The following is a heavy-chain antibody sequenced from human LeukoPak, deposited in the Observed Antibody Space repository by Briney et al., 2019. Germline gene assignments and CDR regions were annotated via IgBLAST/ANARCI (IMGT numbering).Heavy chain of an antibody. Sequence: ASVKVSCKASGYTFTSYGISWVRQAPGQGLEWMGWISAYNGNTNYAQKLQGRVTMSTDTSTSTAYIELRSLRSDDTAVYYCARDGYYDSRGYYYNFDYWGQGTLVTVSS. D-gene: IGHD3-22*01. J-gene: IGHJ4*02. CDR2: ISAYNGNT. CDR3: ARDGYYDSRGYYYNFDY. CDR1: GYTFTSYG. V-gene: IGHV1-18*01.